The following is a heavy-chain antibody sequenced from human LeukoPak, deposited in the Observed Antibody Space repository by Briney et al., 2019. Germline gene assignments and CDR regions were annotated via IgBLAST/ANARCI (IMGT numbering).Heavy chain of an antibody. Sequence: VGSLRLSCAASGFTFSSYSMNWVRQAPGKGLEWVSSISSGSSYIYYADSVKGRFTISRDNAKNSLYLQMNSLRAEDTAVYYCARAGSGSYYYWGQGTLVTVSS. V-gene: IGHV3-21*01. CDR3: ARAGSGSYYY. J-gene: IGHJ4*02. D-gene: IGHD1-26*01. CDR2: ISSGSSYI. CDR1: GFTFSSYS.